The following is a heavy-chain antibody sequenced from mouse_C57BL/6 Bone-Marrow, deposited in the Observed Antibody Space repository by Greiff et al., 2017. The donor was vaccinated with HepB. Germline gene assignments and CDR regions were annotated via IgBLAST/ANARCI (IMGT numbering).Heavy chain of an antibody. Sequence: QVQLQQSGAELARPGASVKLSCKASGYTFTSYGISWVKQRTGQGLEWIGEIYPRSGNTYYNEKFKGKATLTADKSASTAYRELRRLTSEDSAVYFCAREPVVAPYWYFDVWGTGTTVTVSS. D-gene: IGHD1-1*01. V-gene: IGHV1-81*01. J-gene: IGHJ1*03. CDR2: IYPRSGNT. CDR3: AREPVVAPYWYFDV. CDR1: GYTFTSYG.